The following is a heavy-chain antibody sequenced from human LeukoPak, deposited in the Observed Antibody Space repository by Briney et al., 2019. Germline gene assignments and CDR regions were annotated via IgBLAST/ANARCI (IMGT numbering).Heavy chain of an antibody. D-gene: IGHD3-3*01. CDR1: GYTFTSYY. Sequence: ASVKVSCKASGYTFTSYYMHWVRQAPGQGLEWMGWISAYNGNTNYAQKLQGRVTMTTDTSTSTAYMELRSLRSDDTAVYYCARSLAYYDFWSGYSENNWFDPWAREPWSPSPQ. CDR2: ISAYNGNT. V-gene: IGHV1-18*04. J-gene: IGHJ5*02. CDR3: ARSLAYYDFWSGYSENNWFDP.